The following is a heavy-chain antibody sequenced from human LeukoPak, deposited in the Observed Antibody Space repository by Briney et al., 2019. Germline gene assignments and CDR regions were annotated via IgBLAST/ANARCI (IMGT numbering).Heavy chain of an antibody. CDR1: GYTFTSYY. V-gene: IGHV1-46*01. CDR2: INPSGGST. Sequence: ASVKVSCKASGYTFTSYYMHWVRQAPGQGLEWMGIINPSGGSTNYAQKFQGRVTMTRDTSTSTVYMELSSLRSEDTAVYYCARDINIAAALDVLGYWGQGTLVTVSS. D-gene: IGHD6-13*01. CDR3: ARDINIAAALDVLGY. J-gene: IGHJ4*02.